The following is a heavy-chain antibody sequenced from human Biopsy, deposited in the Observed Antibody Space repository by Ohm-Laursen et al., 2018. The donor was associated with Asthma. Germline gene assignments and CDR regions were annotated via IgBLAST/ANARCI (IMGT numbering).Heavy chain of an antibody. Sequence: GSLRLSCAASGFTFSSYAMSWVRQAPGKGLEWVSAISGNGGSTYYADSVKGRFTISRDNSKNTLYLQMNSLRAEDTAVYYCAKDKRYSGSYFDYWGQGTLVTVSS. D-gene: IGHD1-26*01. J-gene: IGHJ4*02. CDR3: AKDKRYSGSYFDY. CDR2: ISGNGGST. V-gene: IGHV3-23*01. CDR1: GFTFSSYA.